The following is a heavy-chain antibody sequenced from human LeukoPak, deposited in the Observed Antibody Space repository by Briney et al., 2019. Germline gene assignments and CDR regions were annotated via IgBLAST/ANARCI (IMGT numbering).Heavy chain of an antibody. CDR1: GGTLSGYA. J-gene: IGHJ3*02. CDR3: ARHGGITIFGEAQPGGAFDI. D-gene: IGHD3-3*01. V-gene: IGHV1-69*05. Sequence: GASVKVSCKASGGTLSGYAISWVRQAPGQGLEWMGGIMPIFGTAKYAQRFQGRVTITTGESTSTAYMELSGLRSEDTAVYFCARHGGITIFGEAQPGGAFDIWGQGTMVIVSS. CDR2: IMPIFGTA.